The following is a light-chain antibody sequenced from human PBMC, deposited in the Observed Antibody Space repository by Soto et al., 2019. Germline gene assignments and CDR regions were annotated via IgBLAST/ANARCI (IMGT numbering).Light chain of an antibody. CDR3: QQYNSYSPDT. V-gene: IGKV1-5*01. J-gene: IGKJ1*01. CDR1: QSITSW. Sequence: DIQMTHSPSTLSASVGDRVTITCRASQSITSWLAWYQQKPGKAPKLLIYDASSLESGVPSRFSGSGSGTEFTLTISSLQPDDFATYYCQQYNSYSPDTFGQGTKVDIK. CDR2: DAS.